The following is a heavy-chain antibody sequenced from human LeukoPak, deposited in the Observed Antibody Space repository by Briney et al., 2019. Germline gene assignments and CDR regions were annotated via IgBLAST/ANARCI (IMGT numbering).Heavy chain of an antibody. CDR2: IRYDGTEK. D-gene: IGHD5-18*01. CDR3: AKGYSYGSDY. J-gene: IGHJ4*02. CDR1: GFTFSSYG. V-gene: IGHV3-30*02. Sequence: GGSLRLSCAASGFTFSSYGMHWVRQAPGKGLEWVAFIRYDGTEKYYADSVKGRFTSSRDNSKNTLYLQMNSLRAEDTAVYYCAKGYSYGSDYWGQGTLVTVSS.